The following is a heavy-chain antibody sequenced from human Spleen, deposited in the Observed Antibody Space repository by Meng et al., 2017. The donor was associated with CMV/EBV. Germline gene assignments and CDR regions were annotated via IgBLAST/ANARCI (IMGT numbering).Heavy chain of an antibody. CDR1: GGSISSNF. CDR3: ARFGAYDYFDY. V-gene: IGHV4-59*01. Sequence: CTVSGGSISSNFWSWIRQPPGKGLEWIGYVYHSGSTNYNPSLKSRVTISVDTSKNQFSLRLKSVTAADTAVFYCARFGAYDYFDYWGQGMLVTVSS. CDR2: VYHSGST. D-gene: IGHD5-12*01. J-gene: IGHJ4*02.